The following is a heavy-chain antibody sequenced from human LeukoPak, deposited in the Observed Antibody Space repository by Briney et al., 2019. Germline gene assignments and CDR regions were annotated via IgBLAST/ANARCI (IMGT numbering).Heavy chain of an antibody. CDR3: AREDHIVVVPAAKEVWFDP. Sequence: ASVKVSCKASGGTFSSYAISWVRQAPGQGLEWMGRIIPIFGIANYAQKLQGRVTITADKSTSTAYMELSSLRSEDTAVYYCAREDHIVVVPAAKEVWFDPWGQGTLVTVSS. V-gene: IGHV1-69*04. CDR1: GGTFSSYA. D-gene: IGHD2-2*01. J-gene: IGHJ5*02. CDR2: IIPIFGIA.